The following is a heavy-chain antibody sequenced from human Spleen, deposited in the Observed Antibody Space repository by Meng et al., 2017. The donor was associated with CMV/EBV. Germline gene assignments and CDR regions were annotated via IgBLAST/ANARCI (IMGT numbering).Heavy chain of an antibody. V-gene: IGHV4-39*07. J-gene: IGHJ4*02. D-gene: IGHD6-13*01. CDR3: ARIQGVAAAGYYFDY. CDR1: GFSFSTSG. Sequence: GSLRLSCAASGFSFSTSGMNWVRQPPGKGLEWVGNVYYTGSIYYNPSLKSRLTIAVDTSKNQFSLKLSSVTAADTAMYYCARIQGVAAAGYYFDYWGQGTLVTVSS. CDR2: VYYTGSI.